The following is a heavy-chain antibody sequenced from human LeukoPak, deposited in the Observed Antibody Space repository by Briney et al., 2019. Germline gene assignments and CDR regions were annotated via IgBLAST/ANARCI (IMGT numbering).Heavy chain of an antibody. CDR1: GGSISSGGYY. V-gene: IGHV4-31*03. CDR2: IYYSGST. CDR3: ARDLRLGELSYFDY. J-gene: IGHJ4*02. D-gene: IGHD2-21*01. Sequence: TSQTLSLTCTVSGGSISSGGYYWSWIRRHPGKGLEWIGYIYYSGSTYYNPSLKSRVTISVDTSKNQFSLKLSSVTAADTAVYYCARDLRLGELSYFDYWGQGTLVTASS.